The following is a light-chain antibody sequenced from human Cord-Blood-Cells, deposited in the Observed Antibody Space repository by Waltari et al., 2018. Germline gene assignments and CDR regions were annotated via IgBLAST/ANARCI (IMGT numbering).Light chain of an antibody. Sequence: ESVLTPSQATLSLSPGERATLSCRASQSVSSYLAWYQQKPGQAPRLLIYDASNRATGIPARFSGSGSGTDFTLTISSLEPEDFAVYYCQQRSNWPPFTFGPGTKVDIK. CDR2: DAS. V-gene: IGKV3-11*01. CDR1: QSVSSY. J-gene: IGKJ3*01. CDR3: QQRSNWPPFT.